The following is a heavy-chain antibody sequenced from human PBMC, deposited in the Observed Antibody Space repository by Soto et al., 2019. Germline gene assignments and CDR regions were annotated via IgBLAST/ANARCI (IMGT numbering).Heavy chain of an antibody. CDR2: ISYDGSNK. V-gene: IGHV3-30*03. CDR3: AIPTDIVVVVAATFRYFDL. D-gene: IGHD2-15*01. Sequence: QVQLVESGGGVVQPGRSLRLSCAASGFTFSSYGMHWVRQAPGKGLEWVAVISYDGSNKYYADSVKGRFTISRDNYKNTLYLQMNSLRAEDTAVYYCAIPTDIVVVVAATFRYFDLWGRGTLVTVSS. CDR1: GFTFSSYG. J-gene: IGHJ2*01.